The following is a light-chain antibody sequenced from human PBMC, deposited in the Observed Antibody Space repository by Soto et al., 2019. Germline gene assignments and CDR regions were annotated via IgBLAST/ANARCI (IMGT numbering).Light chain of an antibody. Sequence: AIQMTQSPPSLSASVGDRVTITCRASQGITNSLIWYQQKPGKAPNLLIYAASSLQTGVPPRFSGSGSGTHFTRTISSLQTEDFATYHCLQHYDYPPTFGQGTKLEIK. CDR2: AAS. J-gene: IGKJ2*01. V-gene: IGKV1-6*01. CDR1: QGITNS. CDR3: LQHYDYPPT.